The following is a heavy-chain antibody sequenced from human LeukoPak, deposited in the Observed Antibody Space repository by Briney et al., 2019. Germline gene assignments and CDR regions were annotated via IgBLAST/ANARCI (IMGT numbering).Heavy chain of an antibody. Sequence: GGSLRFSCAASGFTFSSYAMSWVGQAPGKGLEWVSAISGSGGSTYYADSVKGRFTISRDNSKPTLYLQVNSLRAEDTAVYYCAKDFAVYSTSYYDYWGQGALVIVSS. CDR3: AKDFAVYSTSYYDY. CDR1: GFTFSSYA. J-gene: IGHJ4*02. V-gene: IGHV3-23*01. D-gene: IGHD6-13*01. CDR2: ISGSGGST.